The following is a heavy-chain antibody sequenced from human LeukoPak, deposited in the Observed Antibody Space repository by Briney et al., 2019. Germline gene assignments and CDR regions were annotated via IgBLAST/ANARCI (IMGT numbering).Heavy chain of an antibody. J-gene: IGHJ4*02. D-gene: IGHD2-15*01. CDR3: ARRGYCSGNSCYLFDY. CDR2: IYYDGST. V-gene: IGHV4-59*08. CDR1: GGSISNYY. Sequence: SETLSLTCTVSGGSISNYYWSWIRQPPGKGLDYIGHIYYDGSTNYSPSLKSRLTISVDTSKNQFSLKLTSVTAADTAVYYCARRGYCSGNSCYLFDYWGQGTLVTVSS.